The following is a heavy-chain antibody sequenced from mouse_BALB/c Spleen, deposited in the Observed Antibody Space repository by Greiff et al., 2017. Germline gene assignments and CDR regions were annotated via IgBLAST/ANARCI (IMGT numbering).Heavy chain of an antibody. CDR2: ISDGGSYT. J-gene: IGHJ4*01. V-gene: IGHV5-4*02. D-gene: IGHD1-1*01. Sequence: EVNLVESGGGLVKPGGSLKLSCAASGFTFSDYYMYWVRQTPEKRLEWVATISDGGSYTYYPDSVKGRFTISRDNAKNNLYLQMSSLKSEDTAMYYCARDGSSLYYAMDYWGQGTSVTVAS. CDR3: ARDGSSLYYAMDY. CDR1: GFTFSDYY.